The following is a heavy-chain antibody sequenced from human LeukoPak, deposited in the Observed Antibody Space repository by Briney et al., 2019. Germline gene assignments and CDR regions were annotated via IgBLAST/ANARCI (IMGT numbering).Heavy chain of an antibody. D-gene: IGHD6-13*01. Sequence: SETLSLTCTVSGGSISSYYWSWIGQPAGKGLEWIGRIYTSGSTNYNPSLKSRVTMSVDTSKNQFSLKLSSVTAADTAVYYCARERVWGIAAAGLFDPWGQGTLVTVSS. J-gene: IGHJ5*02. CDR2: IYTSGST. CDR3: ARERVWGIAAAGLFDP. CDR1: GGSISSYY. V-gene: IGHV4-4*07.